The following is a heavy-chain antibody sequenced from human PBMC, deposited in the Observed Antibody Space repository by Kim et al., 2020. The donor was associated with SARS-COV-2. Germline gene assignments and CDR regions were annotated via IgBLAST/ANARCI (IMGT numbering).Heavy chain of an antibody. CDR2: IRSKAYGGTT. CDR1: GFTSGDYA. D-gene: IGHD5-18*01. CDR3: TRSQYTYGYGKYYYGMDV. J-gene: IGHJ6*02. V-gene: IGHV3-49*04. Sequence: GGSLRLSCTASGFTSGDYAMSWVRQAPGKGLEWVGFIRSKAYGGTTEYAASVKGRFTISRDDSKSIAYLQMNSLKTEDTAVYYCTRSQYTYGYGKYYYGMDVWGQGTTVTVSS.